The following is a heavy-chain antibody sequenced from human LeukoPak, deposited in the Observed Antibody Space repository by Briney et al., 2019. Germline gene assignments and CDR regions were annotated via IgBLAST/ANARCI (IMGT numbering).Heavy chain of an antibody. CDR3: ARVRAVTFGGVIVPDAFDI. CDR2: ISSSSSYI. J-gene: IGHJ3*02. Sequence: GGSLRLSCAASGFTFSSYSMNWVRQAPGKGLGWVSSISSSSSYIYYADSVKGRFTISRDNAKNSLYLQMNSLRAEDTAVYYCARVRAVTFGGVIVPDAFDIWGQGTMVTVSS. D-gene: IGHD3-16*02. CDR1: GFTFSSYS. V-gene: IGHV3-21*01.